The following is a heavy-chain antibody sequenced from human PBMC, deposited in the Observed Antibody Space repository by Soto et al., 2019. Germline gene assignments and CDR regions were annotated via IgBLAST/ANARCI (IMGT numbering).Heavy chain of an antibody. CDR1: GGSISSGGYY. D-gene: IGHD3-10*01. CDR3: ASVTILWFGEKGAFDI. V-gene: IGHV4-31*03. Sequence: QVQLQESGPGLVKPSQTLSLTCTVSGGSISSGGYYWSWIRQHPGKGLEWIGYIYYSGSTYYNPSLKSRVTISVDTSKNQFSLKLSSVTAADTAVYYCASVTILWFGEKGAFDIWGQGTMVTVSS. CDR2: IYYSGST. J-gene: IGHJ3*02.